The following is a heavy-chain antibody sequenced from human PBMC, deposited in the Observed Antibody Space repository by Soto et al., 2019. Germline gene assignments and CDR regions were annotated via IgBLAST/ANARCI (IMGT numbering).Heavy chain of an antibody. CDR2: IYYSGST. D-gene: IGHD2-15*01. CDR1: GGSISSYY. Sequence: QVQLQESGPGLVKPSETLSLTCTVSGGSISSYYWSWIRQPPGKGLEWIGYIYYSGSTNYNPSLKSRVTISVDTSKNQSSLKLSSVPAADTAVYYCARTQYCSGGSCYSFPSYYYYYMDVWGKGTTVTVSS. CDR3: ARTQYCSGGSCYSFPSYYYYYMDV. V-gene: IGHV4-59*01. J-gene: IGHJ6*03.